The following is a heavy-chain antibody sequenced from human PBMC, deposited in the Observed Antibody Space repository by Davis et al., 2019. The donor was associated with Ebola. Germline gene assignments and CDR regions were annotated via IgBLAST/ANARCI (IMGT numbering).Heavy chain of an antibody. CDR1: GGSFSSYY. CDR2: IYYSGST. D-gene: IGHD1-1*01. Sequence: MPSETLSLTCAVYGGSFSSYYWGWIRQPPGKGLEWIGSIYYSGSTYYNPSLKSRVTISVDTSKNQFSLKLSSVTAADTAVYYCARDGLEPFYYYGMDVWGKGTTVTVSS. J-gene: IGHJ6*04. V-gene: IGHV4-39*02. CDR3: ARDGLEPFYYYGMDV.